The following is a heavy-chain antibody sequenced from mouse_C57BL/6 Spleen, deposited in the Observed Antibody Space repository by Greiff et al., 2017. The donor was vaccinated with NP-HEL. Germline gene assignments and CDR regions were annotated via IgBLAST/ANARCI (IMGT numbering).Heavy chain of an antibody. V-gene: IGHV8-12*01. J-gene: IGHJ4*01. CDR1: GFSLSTSGMG. CDR3: ARRASPYYSNSGAMDY. Sequence: QVTLKVCGPGILQSSQTLSLTCSFSGFSLSTSGMGVSWIRQPSGKGLEWLAHIYWDDDKRYNPSLKSRLTISKDTSRNQVFLKITSVDTADTATYYCARRASPYYSNSGAMDYWGQGTSVTVSS. CDR2: IYWDDDK. D-gene: IGHD2-5*01.